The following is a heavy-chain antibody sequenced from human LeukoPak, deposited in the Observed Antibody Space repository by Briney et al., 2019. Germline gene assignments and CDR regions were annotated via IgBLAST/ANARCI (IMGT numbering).Heavy chain of an antibody. J-gene: IGHJ4*02. CDR2: ISYDGSNK. D-gene: IGHD3-16*01. CDR3: ARGKGEYFDY. V-gene: IGHV3-30*04. Sequence: QPGRSLRLSCAASGFTFSSYAMHWVRQAPGKGLEWGAVISYDGSNKYYADSVKGRFTISRDNSKNTLYLQMNSLRAEDTAVYYCARGKGEYFDYWGQGTLVTVSS. CDR1: GFTFSSYA.